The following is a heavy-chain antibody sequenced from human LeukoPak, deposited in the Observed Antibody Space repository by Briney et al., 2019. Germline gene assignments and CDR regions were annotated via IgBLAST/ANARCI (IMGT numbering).Heavy chain of an antibody. CDR1: GGTFSSYA. CDR3: ARGRWATGWNWFDP. V-gene: IGHV1-69*13. Sequence: SVKVSCKASGGTFSSYAISWVRQAPGQGLEWMGGIIPIFGTANYAQKFQGRVTITADESTSTAYMELSSLRSEDTAVYYCARGRWATGWNWFDPWGQGTLVTVSS. CDR2: IIPIFGTA. D-gene: IGHD4-23*01. J-gene: IGHJ5*02.